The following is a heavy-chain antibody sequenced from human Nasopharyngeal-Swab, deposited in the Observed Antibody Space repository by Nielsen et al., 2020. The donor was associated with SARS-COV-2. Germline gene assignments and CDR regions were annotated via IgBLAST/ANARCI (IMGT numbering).Heavy chain of an antibody. CDR3: ARLVTSGHLDLDY. D-gene: IGHD6-6*01. J-gene: IGHJ4*02. CDR2: VHYTVNT. Sequence: SETLSLTCTVSGGSVSIGSHYWSWIRQSPGKGLEWIGYVHYTVNTKYNPSLKSRVTISLDTSKNQFSLRLSSVTAADTAVYYCARLVTSGHLDLDYWGQGTLVTVSS. V-gene: IGHV4-61*01. CDR1: GGSVSIGSHY.